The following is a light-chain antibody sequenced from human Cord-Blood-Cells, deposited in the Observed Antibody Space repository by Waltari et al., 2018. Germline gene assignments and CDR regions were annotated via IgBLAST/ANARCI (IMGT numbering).Light chain of an antibody. V-gene: IGLV2-14*01. Sequence: QSALTQPASVSGSPGQSITISGTGTSSDVGGDNYVSWYQQHPGKAPTLMIYDVSKRPSGVSNRFSGSKSGNTASLTISGLQAEDEADYYCSSYTSSSTWVFGGGTKLTVL. CDR2: DVS. J-gene: IGLJ3*02. CDR1: SSDVGGDNY. CDR3: SSYTSSSTWV.